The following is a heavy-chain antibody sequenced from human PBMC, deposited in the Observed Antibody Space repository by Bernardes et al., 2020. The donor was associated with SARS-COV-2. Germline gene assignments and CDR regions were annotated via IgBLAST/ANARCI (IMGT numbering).Heavy chain of an antibody. J-gene: IGHJ4*02. CDR3: AREDCSRDVCLLDY. CDR1: GGSISSFY. D-gene: IGHD2-2*01. CDR2: ISYSGTT. V-gene: IGHV4-59*01. Sequence: LSLTCTVSGGSISSFYWSWIRQPPGQGLEWIGYISYSGTTNYNPSLKSRVTISLDTSKNKFSLKLSSVTAADTAMYYCAREDCSRDVCLLDYWDQGTLVTVSS.